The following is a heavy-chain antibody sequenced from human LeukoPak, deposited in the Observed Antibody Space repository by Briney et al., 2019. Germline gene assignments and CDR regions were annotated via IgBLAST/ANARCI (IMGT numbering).Heavy chain of an antibody. CDR2: INPSGGST. CDR3: ARSPRGDFGSGWYPFDC. V-gene: IGHV1-46*01. J-gene: IGHJ4*02. CDR1: GYTFTSYY. D-gene: IGHD6-19*01. Sequence: ASVKVSCKASGYTFTSYYMHWVRQAPGQGLEWMGIINPSGGSTSYAQKFQGRVTMTRDTSTSTVYMELSSLRSEDTAVYYCARSPRGDFGSGWYPFDCWGQGTLVTVSS.